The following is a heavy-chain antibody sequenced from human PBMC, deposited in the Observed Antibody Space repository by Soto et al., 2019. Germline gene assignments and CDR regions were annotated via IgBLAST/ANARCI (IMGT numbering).Heavy chain of an antibody. V-gene: IGHV1-18*01. CDR3: ARGYGHTAMVDFDY. CDR2: ISAYNGNT. D-gene: IGHD5-18*01. Sequence: ASVKASCKSSGYTFTSYGISWVRQAPGQGLEWMGWISAYNGNTNYAQKLQGRVTMTTDTSTSTAYMELRSLRSDDTAVYYCARGYGHTAMVDFDYWGQGTLVTVSS. J-gene: IGHJ4*02. CDR1: GYTFTSYG.